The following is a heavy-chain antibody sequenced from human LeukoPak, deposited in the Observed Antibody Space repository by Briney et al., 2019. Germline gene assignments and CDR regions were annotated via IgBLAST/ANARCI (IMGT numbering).Heavy chain of an antibody. J-gene: IGHJ6*02. CDR3: ARDFSPGSTSHYYYYYGMDV. D-gene: IGHD2-2*01. V-gene: IGHV3-30*04. CDR1: GFTFSSYA. CDR2: ISYDGSNK. Sequence: GRSLRLSCAASGFTFSSYAMHWVRQAPGKGLEWVAVISYDGSNKYYADSVKGRFTISRDNSKNTLYLQTNSLRAEDTAVYYCARDFSPGSTSHYYYYYGMDVWGQGTTVTVSS.